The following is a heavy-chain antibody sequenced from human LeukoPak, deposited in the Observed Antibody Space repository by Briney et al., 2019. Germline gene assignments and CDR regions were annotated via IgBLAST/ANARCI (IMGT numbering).Heavy chain of an antibody. CDR3: ARGELSNFDY. V-gene: IGHV1-69*13. D-gene: IGHD1-26*01. CDR1: GYIFNNYG. CDR2: IIPIFGTA. Sequence: SVKVSCEASGYIFNNYGISWVRQAPGQGLEWMGGIIPIFGTANYAQKFQGRVTITADESTSTAYMELSSLRSEDTAVYYCARGELSNFDYWGQGTLVTVSS. J-gene: IGHJ4*02.